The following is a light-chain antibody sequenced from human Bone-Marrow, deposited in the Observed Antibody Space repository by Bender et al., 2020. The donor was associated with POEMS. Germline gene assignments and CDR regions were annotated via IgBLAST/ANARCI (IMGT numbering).Light chain of an antibody. V-gene: IGLV3-1*01. J-gene: IGLJ1*01. CDR3: QTWDSRTASYV. Sequence: SYELTQPPSVSVSPGQTASITCSGDSLEDEFTCWFQQKPGQSPVLLIYQNTKRPSGIPERFSGSNSGNTATLTISETQPVDEADYYCQTWDSRTASYVFGAGTRVTVL. CDR1: SLEDEF. CDR2: QNT.